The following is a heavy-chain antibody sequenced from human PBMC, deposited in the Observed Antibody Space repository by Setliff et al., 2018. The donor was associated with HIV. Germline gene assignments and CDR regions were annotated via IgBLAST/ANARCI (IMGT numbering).Heavy chain of an antibody. CDR2: IFNSGST. CDR1: GGSISSSSFY. J-gene: IGHJ6*03. D-gene: IGHD3-22*01. CDR3: ARDLSTDSSGPYYHMDV. Sequence: SETLSLTCTVSGGSISSSSFYWGWIRQPPGKGLEWIGCIFNSGSTHYKPSLKSRLTISLDTSKSQFSLNLRSVTAADTAVYYCARDLSTDSSGPYYHMDVWGRGTTVTVSS. V-gene: IGHV4-39*07.